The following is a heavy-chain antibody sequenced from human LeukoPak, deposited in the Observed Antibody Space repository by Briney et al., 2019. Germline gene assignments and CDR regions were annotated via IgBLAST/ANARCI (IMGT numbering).Heavy chain of an antibody. V-gene: IGHV3-74*01. CDR1: GFTFSSYW. CDR2: INSDGSST. D-gene: IGHD2-2*02. J-gene: IGHJ4*02. Sequence: GGSLRLSCAASGFTFSSYWMHWVRQAPGKGLVWVSGINSDGSSTSYADSVKGRFTISRDNAKNTLYLQMNSLRAEDTAVYYCARAHIVVVPAAIRPLDYWGQGTLVTVSS. CDR3: ARAHIVVVPAAIRPLDY.